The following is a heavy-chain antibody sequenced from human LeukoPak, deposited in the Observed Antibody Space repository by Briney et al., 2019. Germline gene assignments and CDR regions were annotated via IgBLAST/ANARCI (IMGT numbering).Heavy chain of an antibody. D-gene: IGHD4-23*01. V-gene: IGHV3-23*01. Sequence: GGSLRLSCAASGFTFRNYAMSWVRQAPGKGLEWVSVISGSGGSTYYADSVKGRFTISRDNSKNTLYLQVNSLRAEDTAVYYCAKDIYGGIPYYFDYWGQGTLVTVSS. J-gene: IGHJ4*02. CDR1: GFTFRNYA. CDR2: ISGSGGST. CDR3: AKDIYGGIPYYFDY.